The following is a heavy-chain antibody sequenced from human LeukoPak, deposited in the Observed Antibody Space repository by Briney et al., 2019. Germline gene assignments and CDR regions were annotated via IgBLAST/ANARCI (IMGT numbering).Heavy chain of an antibody. CDR2: IGKMERKK. CDR3: YYADSVRGRFTMSRGNSKNTLYLQMSGLRAEDTAVYYCARDERGYYYSGAFFGAIDY. D-gene: IGHD3-10*01. Sequence: GGSLRLSCAASGFTFNNYAMHWVRQAPGKGLEWGPLIGKMERKKNNQDSVRARFPMSGANSKNTLYLQLTGRGAEERDGSNKYYADSVRGRFTMSRGNSKNTLYLQMSGLRAEDTAVYYCARDERGYYYSGAFFGAIDYWGQGTLVTVSS. CDR1: GFTFNNYA. J-gene: IGHJ4*02. V-gene: IGHV3-30*02.